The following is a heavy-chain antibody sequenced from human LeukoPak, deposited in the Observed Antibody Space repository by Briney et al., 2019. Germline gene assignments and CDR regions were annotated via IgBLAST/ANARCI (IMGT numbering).Heavy chain of an antibody. CDR3: ARGRYGGYGCCYYGMDV. CDR1: GGSFSGYY. J-gene: IGHJ6*04. V-gene: IGHV4-34*01. Sequence: SETLSLTCAVYGGSFSGYYWSWTRQPPGKGLEWIGEINHSGSTNYNPSLKSRVTISVDTSKNQFSLKLSSVTAADTAVYYCARGRYGGYGCCYYGMDVWGKGTTVTVSS. D-gene: IGHD1-26*01. CDR2: INHSGST.